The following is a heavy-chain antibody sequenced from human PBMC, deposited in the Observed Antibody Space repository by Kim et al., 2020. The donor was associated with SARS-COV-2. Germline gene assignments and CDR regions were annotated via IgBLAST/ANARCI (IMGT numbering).Heavy chain of an antibody. Sequence: PETLSLTCTVSGGSISSYYWSWIRQPPGKGLEWIGYIYYSGSTNNNPSLKSRVTISVDTHKNQFSLQQSSVTAADTAVDYCARDDLPGVGAFDIWGQGTMVTVSS. CDR1: GGSISSYY. V-gene: IGHV4-59*01. CDR3: ARDDLPGVGAFDI. CDR2: IYYSGST. D-gene: IGHD1-26*01. J-gene: IGHJ3*02.